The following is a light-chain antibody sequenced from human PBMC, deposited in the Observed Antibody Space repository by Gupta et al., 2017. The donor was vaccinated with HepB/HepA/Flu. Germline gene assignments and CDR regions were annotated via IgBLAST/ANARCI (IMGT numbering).Light chain of an antibody. J-gene: IGLJ2*01. CDR1: KLGHKY. Sequence: SYELTQPPSVSVSPGQTASITCSGDKLGHKYVCWYQQKPGQSPVLVIYKDTKRPSGIPERFSGSNSGNTATLTISGTQPMDEADYYCQAWDSSTVVFGGGTKLTVL. CDR3: QAWDSSTVV. V-gene: IGLV3-1*01. CDR2: KDT.